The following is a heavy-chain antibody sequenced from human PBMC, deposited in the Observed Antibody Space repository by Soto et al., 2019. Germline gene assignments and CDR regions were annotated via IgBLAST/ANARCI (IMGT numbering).Heavy chain of an antibody. CDR3: IGLTARSHGGYYFDY. CDR1: GFTFGDYA. D-gene: IGHD6-6*01. Sequence: GGSLRLSCTTSGFTFGDYAMGWVRQAPGKGLEWVGFIRSKTYGETTEYAASVKGRFTISRDDSTRIAYLQMNSLKTEDTAVYYCIGLTARSHGGYYFDYWGQGALVTVSS. J-gene: IGHJ4*02. CDR2: IRSKTYGETT. V-gene: IGHV3-49*04.